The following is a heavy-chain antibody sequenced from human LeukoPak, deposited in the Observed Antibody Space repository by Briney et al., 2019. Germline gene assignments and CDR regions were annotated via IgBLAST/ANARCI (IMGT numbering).Heavy chain of an antibody. Sequence: GRSLRLSCAASGFTFDDYAMHWVRQAPGKGLEWVSGISWKSGSIVYADSVKGRFTISRDNAKNSLYLQLNSLRPEDTALYYCAKDMGYGDFYGMDVWGQGTAVTVSS. CDR3: AKDMGYGDFYGMDV. CDR2: ISWKSGSI. J-gene: IGHJ6*02. V-gene: IGHV3-9*01. D-gene: IGHD4-17*01. CDR1: GFTFDDYA.